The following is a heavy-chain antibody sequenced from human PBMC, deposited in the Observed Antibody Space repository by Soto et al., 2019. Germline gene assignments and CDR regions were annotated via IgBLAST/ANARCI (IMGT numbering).Heavy chain of an antibody. Sequence: QVQLVVSGGGLVKPGGSLRISCAASGFTFSDYYISWIRQAPGKGLEWVSYISSSGSIIYYADSVKGRFTISRDNAKNSLYLQMNSLRAEDTAVYYCALAGYDSNYYAVTPLSAGHFWGQRTLATVAS. V-gene: IGHV3-11*01. J-gene: IGHJ4*02. CDR2: ISSSGSII. CDR3: ALAGYDSNYYAVTPLSAGHF. D-gene: IGHD4-4*01. CDR1: GFTFSDYY.